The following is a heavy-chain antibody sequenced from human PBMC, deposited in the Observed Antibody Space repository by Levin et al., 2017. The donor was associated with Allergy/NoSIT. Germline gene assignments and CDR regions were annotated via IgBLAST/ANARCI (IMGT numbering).Heavy chain of an antibody. V-gene: IGHV3-11*01. Sequence: GESLKISCAASGFTFSDYYMSWIRQAPGKGLEWVSYISSSGSTIYYADSVKGRFTISRDNAKNSLYLQMNSLRAEDTAVYYCARDMGDYGDDLYYYYYMDGWGKGTTVTVSS. CDR1: GFTFSDYY. D-gene: IGHD4-17*01. CDR3: ARDMGDYGDDLYYYYYMDG. J-gene: IGHJ6*03. CDR2: ISSSGSTI.